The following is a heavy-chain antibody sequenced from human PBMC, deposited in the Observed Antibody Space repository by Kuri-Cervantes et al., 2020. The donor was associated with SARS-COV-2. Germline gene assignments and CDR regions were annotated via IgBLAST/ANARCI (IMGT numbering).Heavy chain of an antibody. D-gene: IGHD3-10*01. CDR2: ISGSGGST. J-gene: IGHJ4*02. CDR3: AKEGFFYGSGRHFDY. CDR1: GFTFSSYA. Sequence: ETLSLTCAASGFTFSSYAMSWVRQAPGKGLEWVPAISGSGGSTYYADSVKGRFTISRDNSKNTLYLQMNSLRAEDTAVYYCAKEGFFYGSGRHFDYWGQGTLVTVSS. V-gene: IGHV3-23*01.